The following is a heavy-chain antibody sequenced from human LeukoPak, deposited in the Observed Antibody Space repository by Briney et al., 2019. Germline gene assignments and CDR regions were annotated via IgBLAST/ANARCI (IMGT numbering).Heavy chain of an antibody. J-gene: IGHJ3*02. D-gene: IGHD4-17*01. CDR1: GFTFSSYA. V-gene: IGHV3-23*01. Sequence: GGSLRLSCAASGFTFSSYAMSWVRQAPGKGLEWVSAISGSGGSTYYADSVKGRFTISRDNSKNTLYLQMNSPRAEDTAVYYCAKDIGLMTTAPEAFDIWGQGTMVTVSS. CDR3: AKDIGLMTTAPEAFDI. CDR2: ISGSGGST.